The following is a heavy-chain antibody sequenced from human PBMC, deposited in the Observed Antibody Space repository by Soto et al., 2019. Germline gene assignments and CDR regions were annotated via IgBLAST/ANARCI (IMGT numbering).Heavy chain of an antibody. CDR3: ARGPTDYYDNSANYFLDY. D-gene: IGHD3-22*01. CDR1: GYTFISYG. Sequence: ASVKVSCKASGYTFISYGVSWVRQAPGQGLDWLGWISTYNGNTRYAERLQGRVTMTTDTTTNTAYMELRNLRSDDTAVYYCARGPTDYYDNSANYFLDYWGQGTLVTVSS. V-gene: IGHV1-18*01. J-gene: IGHJ4*02. CDR2: ISTYNGNT.